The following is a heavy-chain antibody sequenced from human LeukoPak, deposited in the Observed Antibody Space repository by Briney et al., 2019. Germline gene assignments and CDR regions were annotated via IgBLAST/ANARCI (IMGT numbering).Heavy chain of an antibody. J-gene: IGHJ4*02. D-gene: IGHD3-3*01. V-gene: IGHV1-2*02. CDR1: GYTFTGYY. Sequence: ASVKVSCKASGYTFTGYYMHWVRQAPGQGLEWMGWINPNSGGTNYAQKFQGRVTITRDTSISTAYMELSRLRSDDTAVYYCARARTYYDFWSGVNYWGQGTLVTVSS. CDR3: ARARTYYDFWSGVNY. CDR2: INPNSGGT.